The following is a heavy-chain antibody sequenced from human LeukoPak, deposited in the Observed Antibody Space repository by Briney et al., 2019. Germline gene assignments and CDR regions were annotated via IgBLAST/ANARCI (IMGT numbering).Heavy chain of an antibody. CDR3: ARDRDCSGGSCYFDY. Sequence: GGSLRLFCAASGFTFSSYSMNWVRQAPGKGLERVSSISSSSSYIYYADSVKGRFTISRDNAKNSLYLQMNSLRAEDTAVYYCARDRDCSGGSCYFDYWGQGTLVTVSS. CDR2: ISSSSSYI. J-gene: IGHJ4*02. V-gene: IGHV3-21*01. CDR1: GFTFSSYS. D-gene: IGHD2-15*01.